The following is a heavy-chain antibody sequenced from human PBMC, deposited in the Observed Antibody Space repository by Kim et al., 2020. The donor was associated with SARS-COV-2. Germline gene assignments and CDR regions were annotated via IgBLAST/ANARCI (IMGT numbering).Heavy chain of an antibody. CDR2: RT. CDR3: ARQGNWNDFDH. J-gene: IGHJ4*02. V-gene: IGHV4-39*01. D-gene: IGHD1-1*01. Sequence: RTYYNPSLTSRVTISVDTSKTQFSLNVDSVTAADTAVYYCARQGNWNDFDHWGQGTLVTVSS.